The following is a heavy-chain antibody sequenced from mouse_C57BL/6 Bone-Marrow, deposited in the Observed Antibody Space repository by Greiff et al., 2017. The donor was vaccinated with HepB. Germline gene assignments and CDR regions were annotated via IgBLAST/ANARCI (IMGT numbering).Heavy chain of an antibody. Sequence: EVKLMESGGDLVKPGGSLKLSCAASGFTFSSYGMSWVRQTPDKRLEWVATISSGGSYTYYPDSVKGRFTISRDNAKNTLYLQMSSLKSEDTAMYYCARQKAYGGQGTLVTVSA. CDR2: ISSGGSYT. CDR3: ARQKAY. V-gene: IGHV5-6*01. CDR1: GFTFSSYG. J-gene: IGHJ3*01.